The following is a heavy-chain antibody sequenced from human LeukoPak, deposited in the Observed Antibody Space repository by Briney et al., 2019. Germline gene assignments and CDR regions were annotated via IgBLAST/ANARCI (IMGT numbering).Heavy chain of an antibody. Sequence: PGRSLRLSCAASGFTFSSYGMHWVRQAPGKGLEWVAVISYDGSNKYYADSVKGRFTISRDNAKNSLYLQMNSLRAEDTAVYYCARARGYSYGLDYWGQGTLVTVSS. CDR3: ARARGYSYGLDY. CDR2: ISYDGSNK. J-gene: IGHJ4*02. CDR1: GFTFSSYG. V-gene: IGHV3-30*03. D-gene: IGHD5-18*01.